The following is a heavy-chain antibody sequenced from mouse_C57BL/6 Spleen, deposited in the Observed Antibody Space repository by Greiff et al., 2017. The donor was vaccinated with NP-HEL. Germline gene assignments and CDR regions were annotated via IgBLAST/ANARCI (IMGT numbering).Heavy chain of an antibody. Sequence: VKLVESGPGLVQPSQSLSITCTVSGFSLTSYGVHWVRQSPGKGLEWLGVIWSGGSTDYNAAFISRLSISKDNSKSQVFFKMNSLQADDTAIYYCARMWFYAMDYWGQGTSVTVSS. J-gene: IGHJ4*01. CDR2: IWSGGST. V-gene: IGHV2-2*01. CDR1: GFSLTSYG. CDR3: ARMWFYAMDY. D-gene: IGHD1-1*02.